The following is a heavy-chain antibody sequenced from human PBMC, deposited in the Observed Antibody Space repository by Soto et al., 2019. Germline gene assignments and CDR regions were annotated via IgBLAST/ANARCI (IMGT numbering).Heavy chain of an antibody. CDR3: ARDRIYYDSSGYYGHYYGMDF. CDR1: GGSISRGGYY. CDR2: IYYSGST. V-gene: IGHV4-31*03. J-gene: IGHJ6*02. Sequence: PSETLELTCTVSGGSISRGGYYWTWIRQHTGKGLEWIGYIYYSGSTYYNPSLKSRVTISVDTSKNQFSLKLSSVTAADTAVYYCARDRIYYDSSGYYGHYYGMDFWGRGSTVSVSS. D-gene: IGHD3-22*01.